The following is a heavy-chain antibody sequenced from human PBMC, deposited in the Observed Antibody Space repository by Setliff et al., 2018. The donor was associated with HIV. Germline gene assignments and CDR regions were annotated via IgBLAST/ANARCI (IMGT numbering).Heavy chain of an antibody. D-gene: IGHD3-16*02. CDR2: IYYSGST. CDR1: GGSISSGGYY. CDR3: ARGYPVSYYYYMDV. J-gene: IGHJ6*03. Sequence: SETLSLTCTVSGGSISSGGYYWSWIRQHPGKGLEYIGYIYYSGSTNYNPSLKSRVTISVDTSKNQFSLKLSSVTAADTAVYYCARGYPVSYYYYMDVWGKGTTVTVSS. V-gene: IGHV4-31*03.